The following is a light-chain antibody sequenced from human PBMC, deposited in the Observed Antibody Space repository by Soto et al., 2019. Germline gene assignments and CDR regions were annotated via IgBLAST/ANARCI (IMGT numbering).Light chain of an antibody. CDR3: LLSDKRPYV. V-gene: IGLV7-46*01. Sequence: QAVVTQEPSLTVSPGGTVTLTCASSTGAVTNGHYPYGFHRKPVQAPRTLIYATTYSHSWTPARFSRSLLGGKAALTLSGAQPEDDAEYYCLLSDKRPYVVGSGTKFT. CDR1: TGAVTNGHY. J-gene: IGLJ1*01. CDR2: ATT.